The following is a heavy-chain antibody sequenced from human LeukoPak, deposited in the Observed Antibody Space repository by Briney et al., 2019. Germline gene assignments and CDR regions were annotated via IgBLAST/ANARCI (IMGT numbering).Heavy chain of an antibody. D-gene: IGHD5-18*01. V-gene: IGHV4-4*02. CDR3: ARGRGYSYGYYYYYYGMDV. CDR2: IYHSGST. CDR1: GVSISSSNW. J-gene: IGHJ6*02. Sequence: SGTLSLTCAVSGVSISSSNWWSWVRQPPGRRLEWIDEIYHSGSTNYNPSLKSRVTISVDKSKNQFSLKLSSVTAADTAVYYCARGRGYSYGYYYYYYGMDVWGQGTTVTVSS.